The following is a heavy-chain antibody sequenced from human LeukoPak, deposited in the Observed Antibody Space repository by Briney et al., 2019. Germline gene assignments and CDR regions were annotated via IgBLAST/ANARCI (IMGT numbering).Heavy chain of an antibody. Sequence: GGSLRLSCAASRFTFSSYAMSWVRQAPGKGLEWVSAISGSGGSTYYADSVKGRFTISRDNSKNTLYLQMNSLRAEDMAVYYCAKGDQLLSAHYFDYWGQGTLVTVSS. CDR3: AKGDQLLSAHYFDY. J-gene: IGHJ4*02. CDR1: RFTFSSYA. V-gene: IGHV3-23*01. D-gene: IGHD2-2*01. CDR2: ISGSGGST.